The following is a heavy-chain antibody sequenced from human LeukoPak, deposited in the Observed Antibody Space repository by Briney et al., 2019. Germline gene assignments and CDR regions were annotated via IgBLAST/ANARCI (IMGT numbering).Heavy chain of an antibody. V-gene: IGHV4-39*01. CDR3: ARSQGAEVVRAIADSYGMDV. CDR1: GGSISSSSYY. D-gene: IGHD2-2*01. J-gene: IGHJ6*01. Sequence: SETLSLTCTVSGGSISSSSYYWGWIRQPPGKGLEWIGSIYYSGSTYYNPSLKSRVTISVDTSKNQFSLKLSSVTAADTAVYYCARSQGAEVVRAIADSYGMDVWGQGTTVTVSS. CDR2: IYYSGST.